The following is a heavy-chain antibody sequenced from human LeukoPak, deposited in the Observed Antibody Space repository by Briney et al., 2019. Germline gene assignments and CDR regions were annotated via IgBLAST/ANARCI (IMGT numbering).Heavy chain of an antibody. Sequence: PSETLSLTCAVYGGSFSGYYWSWIRQPPGKGLEWIGEINHSGSTNYNPSLKNRVTISVDTSKNQFSLKLSSVTAADTAVYYCARYSAAAASYFDYWGQGTLVTVSS. CDR2: INHSGST. J-gene: IGHJ4*02. CDR3: ARYSAAAASYFDY. V-gene: IGHV4-34*01. D-gene: IGHD6-13*01. CDR1: GGSFSGYY.